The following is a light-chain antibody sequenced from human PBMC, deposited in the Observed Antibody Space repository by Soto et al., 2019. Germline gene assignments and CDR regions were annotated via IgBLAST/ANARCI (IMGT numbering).Light chain of an antibody. CDR3: SSFAGSFYWV. CDR2: EVS. J-gene: IGLJ2*01. Sequence: QSVLTQPPSASGSPGQSVTISCTGTSSDVGGYNYVSWYQQHPGKAPKLMIYEVSKRPSGVPDRFSGSKSGNTASLTVSGLQAEDEADYYCSSFAGSFYWVFGGGTKQTVL. CDR1: SSDVGGYNY. V-gene: IGLV2-8*01.